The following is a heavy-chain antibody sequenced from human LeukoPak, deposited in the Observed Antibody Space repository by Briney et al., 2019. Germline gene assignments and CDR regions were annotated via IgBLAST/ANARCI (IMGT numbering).Heavy chain of an antibody. Sequence: GGSLRLSCAASGFTFSSYAMNWVRQAPRKGLEWVSGISNSGVSRDYADSVKGRFTISGDNSKNTLYLQMNNLRAEDTAVYYCAKGEFGSGWPNWGQGTLVTVSS. CDR3: AKGEFGSGWPN. CDR2: ISNSGVSR. V-gene: IGHV3-23*01. D-gene: IGHD6-19*01. CDR1: GFTFSSYA. J-gene: IGHJ4*02.